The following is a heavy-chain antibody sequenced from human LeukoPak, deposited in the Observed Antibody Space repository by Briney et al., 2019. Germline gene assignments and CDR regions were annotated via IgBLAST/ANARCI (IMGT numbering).Heavy chain of an antibody. J-gene: IGHJ4*02. CDR2: ITGSGGNT. CDR1: GFNFSNYA. CDR3: AKWGDYDVLTGYYVSDY. D-gene: IGHD3-9*01. Sequence: GGSLRLSCAASGFNFSNYAMSWVRQAPGKGLEWVSAITGSGGNTYYADSVKGRFTISRDNSKNTVFLQMNSLRAEDTAVYYCAKWGDYDVLTGYYVSDYWGQGTLVTVSS. V-gene: IGHV3-23*01.